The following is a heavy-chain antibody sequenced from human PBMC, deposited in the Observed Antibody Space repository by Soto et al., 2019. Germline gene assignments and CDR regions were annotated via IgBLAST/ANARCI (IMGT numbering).Heavy chain of an antibody. Sequence: GGSLRLSCAASGFTFSSYGMHWVRQAPGKGLEWVAVIWYDGSNKYYADSVKGRFTISRDNSKNTLYLQMNSLRAEDTAVYYCARGDKRYYGSGPYGMDVWGQGTTVTVSS. CDR3: ARGDKRYYGSGPYGMDV. V-gene: IGHV3-33*01. CDR2: IWYDGSNK. CDR1: GFTFSSYG. D-gene: IGHD3-10*01. J-gene: IGHJ6*02.